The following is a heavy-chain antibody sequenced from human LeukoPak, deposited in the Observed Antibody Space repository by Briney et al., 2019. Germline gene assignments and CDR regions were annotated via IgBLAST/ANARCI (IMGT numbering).Heavy chain of an antibody. J-gene: IGHJ4*02. D-gene: IGHD6-13*01. V-gene: IGHV1-8*01. Sequence: ASVKVSCKASGYTFTSYDINWVRQATGQGLEWIGSMNPNSGDAGNAQKFQGRVTMTRDTSISTAYMELSSLISEDTAVYYCARWGGKQLDTDFDYWGQGTLVTVSS. CDR3: ARWGGKQLDTDFDY. CDR2: MNPNSGDA. CDR1: GYTFTSYD.